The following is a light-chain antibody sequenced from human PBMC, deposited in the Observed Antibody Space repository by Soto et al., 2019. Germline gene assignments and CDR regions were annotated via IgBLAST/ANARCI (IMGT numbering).Light chain of an antibody. V-gene: IGLV3-21*04. J-gene: IGLJ1*01. CDR1: NIGNKR. Sequence: SYELTQSPSVSVAXEKTAXITCGGNNIGNKRVHWYRQKPGQAPVLLISYDSDRPSGIPERFSGSNSGNTATLTISRVEAGDEADYYCQVWDIMTDNYVFGSGTKLTVL. CDR3: QVWDIMTDNYV. CDR2: YDS.